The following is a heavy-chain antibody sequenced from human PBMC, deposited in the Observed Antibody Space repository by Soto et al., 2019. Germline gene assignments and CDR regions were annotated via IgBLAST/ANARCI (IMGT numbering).Heavy chain of an antibody. CDR1: GYSFDDYW. J-gene: IGHJ6*02. CDR2: IYPGDSKT. D-gene: IGHD1-1*01. Sequence: GESLKISCKASGYSFDDYWIGWVRQMPGKGLEWMGIIYPGDSKTTYSPSFQGQVTISADKSISTAYLQWSSLKASDTAVYYCARVWNIYYYYYGMDVWGQGTTVTVSS. V-gene: IGHV5-51*01. CDR3: ARVWNIYYYYYGMDV.